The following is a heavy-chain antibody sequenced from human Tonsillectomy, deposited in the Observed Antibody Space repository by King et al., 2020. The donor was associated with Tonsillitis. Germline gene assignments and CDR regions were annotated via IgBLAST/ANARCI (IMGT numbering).Heavy chain of an antibody. V-gene: IGHV1-69*01. CDR1: GGTFISYA. CDR2: IIPIFGTA. CDR3: ARDENPYYYDSSGYYCLY. D-gene: IGHD3-22*01. J-gene: IGHJ4*02. Sequence: QLVQSGAEVKKPGSSVKVSCKASGGTFISYAISWVRQAPGQGLEWMGGIIPIFGTANYAQKFQGRVTITADESTSTAYMELSSLRSEDTAVYYCARDENPYYYDSSGYYCLYWGQGTLVTVSS.